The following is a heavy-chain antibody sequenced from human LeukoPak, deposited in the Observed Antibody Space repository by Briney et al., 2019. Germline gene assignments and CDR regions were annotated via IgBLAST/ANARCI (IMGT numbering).Heavy chain of an antibody. CDR3: AKDDDYGDHGYYFDY. CDR2: IYSGGST. CDR1: GFTVSSNY. Sequence: QTGGSLRLSCAASGFTVSSNYMSWVRQAPGKGLEWVSVIYSGGSTYYADSVKGRFTISRDNSKNTLYLQMNSLRAEDTAVYYCAKDDDYGDHGYYFDYWGQGTLVTVSS. D-gene: IGHD4-17*01. J-gene: IGHJ4*02. V-gene: IGHV3-53*01.